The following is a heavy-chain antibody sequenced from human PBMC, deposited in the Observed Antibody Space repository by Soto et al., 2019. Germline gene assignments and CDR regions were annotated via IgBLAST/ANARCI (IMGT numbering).Heavy chain of an antibody. Sequence: PSETLSLTCTVSGGSISSSSYYLGWIRQPPGKGLEWIGYIYYSGTTYYNPSLKSRVTMSVDTSKNQFSLKLTSVTAVDTAVYYCARDRPLAYCGGDCNQYYYGMDVWGQGTTVTVSS. J-gene: IGHJ6*02. CDR1: GGSISSSSYY. V-gene: IGHV4-39*07. D-gene: IGHD2-21*02. CDR2: IYYSGTT. CDR3: ARDRPLAYCGGDCNQYYYGMDV.